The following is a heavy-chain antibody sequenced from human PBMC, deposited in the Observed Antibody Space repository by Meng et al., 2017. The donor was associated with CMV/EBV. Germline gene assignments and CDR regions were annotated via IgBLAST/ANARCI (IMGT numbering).Heavy chain of an antibody. CDR1: GFTFSSYT. D-gene: IGHD2-2*01. J-gene: IGHJ6*02. CDR3: AREVIVVVPVNYYYYYGMDV. Sequence: GESLKISCAASGFTFSSYTMNWVRQAPGKGLEWVSYISNSGSAKYYEDSLRGRFTISRDNAKNSLYLQMNSLRADDTAVYYCAREVIVVVPVNYYYYYGMDVWGQGTTVTVSS. CDR2: ISNSGSAK. V-gene: IGHV3-48*04.